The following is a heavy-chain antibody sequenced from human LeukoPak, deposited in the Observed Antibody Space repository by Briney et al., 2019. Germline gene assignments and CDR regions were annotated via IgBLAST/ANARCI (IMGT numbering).Heavy chain of an antibody. Sequence: GGSLRLSCVASGFTSTNYWVHWVRQAPGKGLEWVSYISSSGSTIYYTDSVKGRFTISRDNAKNSLYLQMNSLRAEDTAVYYCARDSGGNYFDYWGQGTLVTVSS. D-gene: IGHD1-26*01. CDR3: ARDSGGNYFDY. CDR1: GFTSTNYW. V-gene: IGHV3-48*03. J-gene: IGHJ4*02. CDR2: ISSSGSTI.